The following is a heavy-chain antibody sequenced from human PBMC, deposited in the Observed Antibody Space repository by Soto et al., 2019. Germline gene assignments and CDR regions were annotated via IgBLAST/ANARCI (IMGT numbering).Heavy chain of an antibody. V-gene: IGHV4-39*01. CDR1: GGSISSSSYY. CDR3: ARHSYGSGSSPGPYMDV. Sequence: SETLSLTCTVSGGSISSSSYYWGWIRQPPGKGLEWIGSIYYSGSTYYNPCLKSRVTISVDTSKNQFSLKLSSVTAADPAVYYCARHSYGSGSSPGPYMDVWGKGTTVTVSS. CDR2: IYYSGST. D-gene: IGHD3-10*01. J-gene: IGHJ6*03.